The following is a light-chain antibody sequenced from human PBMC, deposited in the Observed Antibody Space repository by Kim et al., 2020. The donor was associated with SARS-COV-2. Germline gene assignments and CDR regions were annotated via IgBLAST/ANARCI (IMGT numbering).Light chain of an antibody. V-gene: IGKV3-20*01. CDR2: AAS. CDR1: QTMSTNF. Sequence: SPGESATLSCRASQTMSTNFLAGSPHTPGHAPRLLIYAASKRATGIPDRFSGSGSGTDFTLTISRLDPEDFAVYYCQQSGNARWTFGQGTKVDIK. J-gene: IGKJ1*01. CDR3: QQSGNARWT.